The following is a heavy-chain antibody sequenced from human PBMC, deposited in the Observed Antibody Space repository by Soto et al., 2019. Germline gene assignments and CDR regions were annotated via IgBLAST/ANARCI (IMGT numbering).Heavy chain of an antibody. CDR3: ASVEPDSSGWYYYYGMDV. D-gene: IGHD6-19*01. CDR1: GGSISSGGYY. J-gene: IGHJ6*02. CDR2: IYYSGST. V-gene: IGHV4-31*03. Sequence: QVQLQESGPGLVKPSQTLSLTCTVSGGSISSGGYYWSWIRQHPGKGLEWIGYIYYSGSTYYNPSLKSRVTISVDTSKNQFSLKLSSVTAADTAVYYCASVEPDSSGWYYYYGMDVWGQGTTVTVSS.